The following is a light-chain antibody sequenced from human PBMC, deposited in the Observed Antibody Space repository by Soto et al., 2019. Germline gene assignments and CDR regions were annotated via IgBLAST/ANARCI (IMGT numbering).Light chain of an antibody. CDR2: EVS. CDR1: ISDVGGYHY. J-gene: IGLJ1*01. Sequence: QSVLTQPSSVCGSLGQSITISCTGTISDVGGYHYVSWYQQYPGKAPKLMIYEVSNRPSGVSNRFSGYKSGNTASLTISGLQAEDEADYYCSSYTSSSTRLFGTGTKVTV. V-gene: IGLV2-14*01. CDR3: SSYTSSSTRL.